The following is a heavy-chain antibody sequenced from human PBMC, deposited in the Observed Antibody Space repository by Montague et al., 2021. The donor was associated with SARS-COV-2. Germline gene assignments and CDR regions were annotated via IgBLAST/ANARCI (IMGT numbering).Heavy chain of an antibody. CDR2: IWYDGSNK. CDR1: GFTFSSYG. V-gene: IGHV3-33*01. CDR3: ARDYPRGDILTVYYYYMDV. Sequence: SLRLSCAASGFTFSSYGMHWVRQAPGKGLEWVAVIWYDGSNKYYADSVKGRFTISKDNPKNTLYLQMNSLRAEDTAVYYCARDYPRGDILTVYYYYMDVWGKGTTVTVSS. J-gene: IGHJ6*03. D-gene: IGHD3-9*01.